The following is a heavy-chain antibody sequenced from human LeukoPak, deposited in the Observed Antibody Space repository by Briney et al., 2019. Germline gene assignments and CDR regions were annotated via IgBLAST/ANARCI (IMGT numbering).Heavy chain of an antibody. V-gene: IGHV4-34*01. Sequence: SETLSLTCAVYGGSSSGYYWSWIRQPPGKGLEWIGEINHSGSTNYNPSLKSRVTISVDTSKNQFSLKLSSVTAADTAVYYCATYYYDSSGQMRGDYFDYWGQGTLVTVSS. CDR2: INHSGST. D-gene: IGHD3-22*01. CDR3: ATYYYDSSGQMRGDYFDY. CDR1: GGSSSGYY. J-gene: IGHJ4*02.